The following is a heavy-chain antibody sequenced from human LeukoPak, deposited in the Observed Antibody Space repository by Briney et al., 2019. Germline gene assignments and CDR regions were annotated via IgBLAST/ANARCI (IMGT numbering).Heavy chain of an antibody. Sequence: SQTLSLTCTVSGGSISSGGYYWSWIRQHPGKGLEWLGYIYYSGSTYYNPSLKSRVTISVDTSKNQFSLKLSSVTAADTAVYYCARGRRGVFSGTYYFDYWGQGTLVTVSS. V-gene: IGHV4-31*03. D-gene: IGHD3-10*01. CDR2: IYYSGST. CDR1: GGSISSGGYY. J-gene: IGHJ4*02. CDR3: ARGRRGVFSGTYYFDY.